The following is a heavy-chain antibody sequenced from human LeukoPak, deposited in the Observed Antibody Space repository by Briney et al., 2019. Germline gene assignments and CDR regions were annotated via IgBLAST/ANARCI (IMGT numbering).Heavy chain of an antibody. CDR1: GFTFSSYG. D-gene: IGHD3-22*01. Sequence: GGSLRLSCAASGFTFSSYGMHWVRQAPGKGLEWVAFIRYDGSNKYYADSVKGRFTISRDNSKNTLYLQMNSLRAEDTAVYYCAKDAGSGYYYPEYFQHWGQGTPVTVSS. V-gene: IGHV3-30*02. CDR2: IRYDGSNK. J-gene: IGHJ1*01. CDR3: AKDAGSGYYYPEYFQH.